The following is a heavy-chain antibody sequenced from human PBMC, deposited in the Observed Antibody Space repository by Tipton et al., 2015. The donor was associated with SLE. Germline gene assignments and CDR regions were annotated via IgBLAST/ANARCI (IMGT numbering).Heavy chain of an antibody. J-gene: IGHJ4*02. CDR3: ARGALGNYHDSSGYFQPLDY. D-gene: IGHD3-22*01. V-gene: IGHV3-30*02. Sequence: GSLRFSCAASGFTFSSYGMHRVRQAPGKGLEWVAFIRYDGSNKYYADSVKGRFTISRDNSNDTLYLQMSSLRAEDAAVYYCARGALGNYHDSSGYFQPLDYWGQGTLVTVSA. CDR2: IRYDGSNK. CDR1: GFTFSSYG.